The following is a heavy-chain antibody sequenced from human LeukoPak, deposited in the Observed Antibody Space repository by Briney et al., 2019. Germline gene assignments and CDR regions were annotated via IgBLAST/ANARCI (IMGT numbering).Heavy chain of an antibody. CDR1: GGSFSGYY. CDR2: INHSGST. V-gene: IGHV4-34*01. J-gene: IGHJ4*02. CDR3: ARGTDYYGSGSYYNL. Sequence: SETLSLTCAVYGGSFSGYYWSWIRQPPGKGLEWIGEINHSGSTNYNPSLKSRATISVDTSKNQFSLKLSSVTAADTAVYYCARGTDYYGSGSYYNLWGQGTLVTVSS. D-gene: IGHD3-10*01.